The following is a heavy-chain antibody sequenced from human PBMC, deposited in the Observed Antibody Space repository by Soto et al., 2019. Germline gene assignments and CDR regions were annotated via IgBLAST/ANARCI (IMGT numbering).Heavy chain of an antibody. J-gene: IGHJ4*02. CDR1: GGSISSSSYY. Sequence: PSETLSLTCTVSGGSISSSSYYWGWIRQPPGKGLEWIGSIYYSGSTYYNPSLKSRVTISVDTSKNQFSLKLSSVTAADTAVYYCASPGSGWYFWGQGTLVTVSS. CDR2: IYYSGST. CDR3: ASPGSGWYF. D-gene: IGHD6-19*01. V-gene: IGHV4-39*01.